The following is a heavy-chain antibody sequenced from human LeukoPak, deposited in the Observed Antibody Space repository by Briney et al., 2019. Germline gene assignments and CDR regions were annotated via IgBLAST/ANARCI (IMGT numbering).Heavy chain of an antibody. CDR2: ISYSWST. CDR1: GASISSYY. J-gene: IGHJ4*02. Sequence: TSQTLSLTCTVSGASISSYYWSCIRQPPGNVLEWVGYISYSWSTNYNPSLKSRVTISVDTSKNQFSLKLSSVTAGDTAVYYCAKYVWGSYPTFEDYWGQGTLVTVSS. CDR3: AKYVWGSYPTFEDY. V-gene: IGHV4-59*01. D-gene: IGHD3-16*02.